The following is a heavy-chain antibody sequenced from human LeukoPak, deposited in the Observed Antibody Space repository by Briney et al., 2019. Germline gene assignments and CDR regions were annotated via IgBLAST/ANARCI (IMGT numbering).Heavy chain of an antibody. V-gene: IGHV3-23*01. CDR3: ARSGRGVDSFYFYMDV. Sequence: GGSLRLSCAASGFTFSGFAMSWVRRTPGKGLEWVSGISGSGDNTLYADSVKGRFTISRDNAKNSLYLQMNSLRAEDAAVYYCARSGRGVDSFYFYMDVWGKGTTVTVSS. D-gene: IGHD3-10*01. CDR1: GFTFSGFA. CDR2: ISGSGDNT. J-gene: IGHJ6*03.